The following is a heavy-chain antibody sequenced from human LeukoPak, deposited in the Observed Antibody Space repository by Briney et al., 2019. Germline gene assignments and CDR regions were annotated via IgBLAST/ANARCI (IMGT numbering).Heavy chain of an antibody. J-gene: IGHJ4*02. D-gene: IGHD5-12*01. CDR1: GYSFTTYW. Sequence: GESLKISCKDSGYSFTTYWIGWVRQMPGKGLEWMGIIYPGDSDSRYSPSFQGQVTISADKSITTAYLQWDSLKASDTAMYYCARQRGGSGYDYGYWGQGTLVTVSS. V-gene: IGHV5-51*01. CDR3: ARQRGGSGYDYGY. CDR2: IYPGDSDS.